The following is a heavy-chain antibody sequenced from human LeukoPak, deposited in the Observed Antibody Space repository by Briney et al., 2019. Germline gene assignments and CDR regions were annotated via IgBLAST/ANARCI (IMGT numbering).Heavy chain of an antibody. CDR1: GFTFGDYA. Sequence: GGSLRLSCTASGFTFGDYAMSWFRQAPGKGLEWVAFIRYDGSDKYYADSVKGRFTISRDNAKNSLYLQINSLRAEDTAVYYCARVGLDRRGYSGYEAFDYWGQGTLVTVSS. CDR3: ARVGLDRRGYSGYEAFDY. V-gene: IGHV3-30*02. CDR2: IRYDGSDK. J-gene: IGHJ4*02. D-gene: IGHD5-12*01.